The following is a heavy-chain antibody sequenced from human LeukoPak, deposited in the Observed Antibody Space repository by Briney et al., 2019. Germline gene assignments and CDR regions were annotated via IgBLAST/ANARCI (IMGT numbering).Heavy chain of an antibody. CDR3: ARSVVPAAETCYDY. D-gene: IGHD2-2*01. CDR1: GYTFTSYY. Sequence: ASVKVSCKASGYTFTSYYMHWVRQAPGQGLEWMGRINPNSGGTNYAQKFQGRVTMTRDTSISTAYMELSRLRSDDTAVYYCARSVVPAAETCYDYWGQGTLVTVSS. J-gene: IGHJ4*02. V-gene: IGHV1-2*06. CDR2: INPNSGGT.